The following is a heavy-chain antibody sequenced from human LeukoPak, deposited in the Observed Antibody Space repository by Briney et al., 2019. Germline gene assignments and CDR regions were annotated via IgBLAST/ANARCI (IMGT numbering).Heavy chain of an antibody. D-gene: IGHD5-24*01. Sequence: ASVKVSCKASGYTFTSYAIHWVRQAPGQRLEWMGWISAGNGNTKYSQNFQGRVTFISNTSATTAFMELSSLRSEDAAVYYCASGGDGYKNWFDPWGQGTLVTVSS. CDR3: ASGGDGYKNWFDP. J-gene: IGHJ5*02. CDR1: GYTFTSYA. CDR2: ISAGNGNT. V-gene: IGHV1-3*01.